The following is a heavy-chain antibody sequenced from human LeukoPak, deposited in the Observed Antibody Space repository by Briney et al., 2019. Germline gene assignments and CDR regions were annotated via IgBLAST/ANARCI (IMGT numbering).Heavy chain of an antibody. CDR2: FSYSGST. CDR3: ARSMTLDFDY. V-gene: IGHV4-59*01. CDR1: GGSISSYY. Sequence: PSETLSLTCTVSGGSISSYYWSWIRQPPGKGLEWIGYFSYSGSTHYNPSLESRVTISIDTSKNHFSLKLTSVTAADTAVYYCARSMTLDFDYWGQGTLVTVSS. D-gene: IGHD2-21*02. J-gene: IGHJ4*02.